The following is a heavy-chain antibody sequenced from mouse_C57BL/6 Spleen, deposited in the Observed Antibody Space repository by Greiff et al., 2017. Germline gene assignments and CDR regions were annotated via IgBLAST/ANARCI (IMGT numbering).Heavy chain of an antibody. D-gene: IGHD1-1*02. J-gene: IGHJ2*01. CDR2: ISYDGSN. CDR1: GYSITSGYY. V-gene: IGHV3-6*01. Sequence: EVKLMESGPGLVKPSQSLSLTCSVTGYSITSGYYWNWIRQFPGNKLEWMGYISYDGSNNYNPSLKNRISITRGTSKNQFFLKLNSVTTEDTATYYCARDYGLDYWGQGTTLTVSS. CDR3: ARDYGLDY.